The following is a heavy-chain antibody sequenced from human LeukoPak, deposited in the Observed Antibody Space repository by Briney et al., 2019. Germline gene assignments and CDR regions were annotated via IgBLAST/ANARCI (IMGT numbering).Heavy chain of an antibody. V-gene: IGHV1-46*01. CDR3: AREVGGSSWYIDY. D-gene: IGHD6-13*01. J-gene: IGHJ4*02. CDR2: INPSGGST. Sequence: ASVKVSCKASGYTFTTYAMNWVRQAPGQGLEWMGIINPSGGSTSYAQKFQGRVTMTRDMSASTVYMELSSLRSEDTAVYYCAREVGGSSWYIDYWGQGTLVTVSS. CDR1: GYTFTTYA.